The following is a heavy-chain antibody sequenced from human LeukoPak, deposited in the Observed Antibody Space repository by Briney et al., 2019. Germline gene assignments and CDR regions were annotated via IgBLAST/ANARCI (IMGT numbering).Heavy chain of an antibody. J-gene: IGHJ3*02. D-gene: IGHD6-13*01. CDR3: AKEKGSSEGLYAFDI. V-gene: IGHV3-9*01. CDR1: GFSFDDYA. Sequence: SLRLSCAASGFSFDDYAMHWVRQTPGEGLEWVSGISWNSASIGYADSVKGRFTISRDNAKNSLYLQMNSLRSEDTALYYCAKEKGSSEGLYAFDIWGQGTMVTVSS. CDR2: ISWNSASI.